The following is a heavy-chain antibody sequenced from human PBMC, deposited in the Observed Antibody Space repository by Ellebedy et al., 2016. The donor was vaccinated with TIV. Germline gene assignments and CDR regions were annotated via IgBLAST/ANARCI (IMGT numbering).Heavy chain of an antibody. CDR1: GHLFTTYG. CDR2: INTGNGNT. Sequence: ASVKVSXKASGHLFTTYGIHWVRQAPGQRLEWMGWINTGNGNTKYSQKLQGRVTITRDYMELSGLMSEDTAVYYCATREWQDPMDVWGQGTTVTVSS. V-gene: IGHV1-3*04. CDR3: ATREWQDPMDV. J-gene: IGHJ6*02. D-gene: IGHD3-3*01.